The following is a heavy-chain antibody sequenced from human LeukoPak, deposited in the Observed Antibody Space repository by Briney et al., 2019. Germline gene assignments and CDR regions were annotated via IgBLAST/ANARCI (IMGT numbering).Heavy chain of an antibody. CDR1: GYTFTSYD. V-gene: IGHV1-8*03. D-gene: IGHD1-1*01. CDR2: MNPNSGNT. CDR3: ARSRYNWNPRPDQAFDI. J-gene: IGHJ3*02. Sequence: ASVKVSCKASGYTFTSYDINWVRQATGQGLEWMGWMNPNSGNTGYAQKFQGRVTITRNTSISTAYMELSSLRSEDTAVYYCARSRYNWNPRPDQAFDIWGQGTMVIVSS.